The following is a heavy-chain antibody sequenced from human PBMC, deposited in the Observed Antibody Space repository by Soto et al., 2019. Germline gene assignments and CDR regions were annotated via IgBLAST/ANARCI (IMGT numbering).Heavy chain of an antibody. Sequence: QVQLVESGGDVVQPGTSLRLSCAASGFTFSTYAIHWVRQAPGKGLEWVAVISYDGIRKYYADSVKGRFTIARDNSKDTLYLQMNSLRVEDTAVYHCAKDTVPTPNDYNGMDVWGQGTTVTVSS. CDR3: AKDTVPTPNDYNGMDV. CDR2: ISYDGIRK. V-gene: IGHV3-30-3*01. D-gene: IGHD4-4*01. J-gene: IGHJ6*02. CDR1: GFTFSTYA.